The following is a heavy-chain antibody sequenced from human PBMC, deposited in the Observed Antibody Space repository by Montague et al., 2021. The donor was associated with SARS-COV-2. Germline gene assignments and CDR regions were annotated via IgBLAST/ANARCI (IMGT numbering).Heavy chain of an antibody. V-gene: IGHV6-1*01. Sequence: CAISGDSVSSNSPTWNWVRQSPSTGLEWLGSTYYRSKWYNDYAVSVRGRVTINPDTSKNQFSLQLNSVTPEDAAIYYCTSGREGNYNVMDVWGQGTTVTVSS. CDR1: GDSVSSNSPT. CDR3: TSGREGNYNVMDV. J-gene: IGHJ6*02. CDR2: TYYRSKWYN. D-gene: IGHD1-1*01.